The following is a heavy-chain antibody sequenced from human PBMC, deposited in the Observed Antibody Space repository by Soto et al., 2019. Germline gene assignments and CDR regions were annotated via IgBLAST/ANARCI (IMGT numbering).Heavy chain of an antibody. CDR2: IIPILGIA. CDR3: ARYSGYAWGAFDI. Sequence: QVQLVQSGAEVKKPGSSVKVSCKASGGTFSSYTISWVRQAPGQGLEWMGRIIPILGIANYAQKFQGRVTITADKSTSTAYMELSSLRSEDTAVYYCARYSGYAWGAFDIWGQGTMVTVSS. D-gene: IGHD5-12*01. V-gene: IGHV1-69*02. J-gene: IGHJ3*02. CDR1: GGTFSSYT.